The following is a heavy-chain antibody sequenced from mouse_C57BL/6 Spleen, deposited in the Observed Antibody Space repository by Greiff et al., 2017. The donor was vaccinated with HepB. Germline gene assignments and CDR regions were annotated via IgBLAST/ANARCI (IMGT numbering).Heavy chain of an antibody. CDR3: ARYYGSSYVDYWYFDV. CDR2: IYPGSGST. Sequence: QVHVKQPGAELVKPGASVKMSCKASGYTFTSYWITWVKQRPGQGLEWIGDIYPGSGSTNYNEKFKSKATLTVDTSSSTAYMQLSSLTSEDSAVYYCARYYGSSYVDYWYFDVWGTGTTVTVSS. J-gene: IGHJ1*03. D-gene: IGHD1-1*01. V-gene: IGHV1-55*01. CDR1: GYTFTSYW.